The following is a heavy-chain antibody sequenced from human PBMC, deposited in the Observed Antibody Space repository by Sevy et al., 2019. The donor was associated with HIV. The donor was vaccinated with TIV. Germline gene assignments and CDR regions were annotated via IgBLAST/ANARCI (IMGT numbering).Heavy chain of an antibody. J-gene: IGHJ6*02. CDR2: ISSSGDTI. D-gene: IGHD4-17*01. Sequence: GGSLRLSCAASGFTFSDYYMSWIRQAPGKGLQWISYISSSGDTIYYAYSLKGRFTISRDNAKNSLSLQMNSLRAEDTAVYYCARDHVKDGDLGDYYYYAMDVWGQGTTVTVSS. CDR3: ARDHVKDGDLGDYYYYAMDV. CDR1: GFTFSDYY. V-gene: IGHV3-11*01.